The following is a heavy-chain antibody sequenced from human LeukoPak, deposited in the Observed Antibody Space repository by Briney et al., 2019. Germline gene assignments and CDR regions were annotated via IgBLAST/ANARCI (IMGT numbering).Heavy chain of an antibody. D-gene: IGHD6-13*01. Sequence: ASVKLSCKASGYTFTSYYMHWVRQAPGQGLEWMGIINPSGGSTSYAQKFQGRVTMTRDTSTSTVYMELSSLRSEDTAVYYCARVTLTAAGTWDAFDIWGQGTMVTVSS. V-gene: IGHV1-46*01. CDR1: GYTFTSYY. CDR2: INPSGGST. CDR3: ARVTLTAAGTWDAFDI. J-gene: IGHJ3*02.